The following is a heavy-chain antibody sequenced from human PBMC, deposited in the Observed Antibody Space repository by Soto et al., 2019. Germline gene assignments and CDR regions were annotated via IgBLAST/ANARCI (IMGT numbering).Heavy chain of an antibody. J-gene: IGHJ4*02. D-gene: IGHD1-26*01. Sequence: EVQLVESGGGLVQPGGSLRLSCAASGFTFSSYSMNWVRQAPGKGLEWVSSISSSSSYIYYADSVKGRFTISRDNAKNSLYLQMNSLRAEDTAVYYCARAKAGATPDRELLDYWGQGTLVTVSS. V-gene: IGHV3-21*01. CDR1: GFTFSSYS. CDR3: ARAKAGATPDRELLDY. CDR2: ISSSSSYI.